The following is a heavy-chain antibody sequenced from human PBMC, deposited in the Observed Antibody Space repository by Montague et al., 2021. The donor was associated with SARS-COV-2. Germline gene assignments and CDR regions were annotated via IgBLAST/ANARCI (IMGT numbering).Heavy chain of an antibody. V-gene: IGHV4-59*01. CDR1: GDSITSYY. CDR3: ARDLSRAFCEGDSCYSENWFAT. D-gene: IGHD2-21*02. Sequence: SETLSLTCTVSGDSITSYYWTWIRQPPGKGLEWIGYVYFPGSVKYNPSLNSRVTMSIDTSKNQFSLELTSVTAADTAIYYCARDLSRAFCEGDSCYSENWFATWGQGTLVTVSS. CDR2: VYFPGSV. J-gene: IGHJ5*02.